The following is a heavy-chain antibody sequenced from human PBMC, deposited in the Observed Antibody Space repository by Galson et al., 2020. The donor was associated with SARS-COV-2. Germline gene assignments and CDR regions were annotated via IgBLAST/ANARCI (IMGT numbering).Heavy chain of an antibody. CDR1: GGSISSGSNY. Sequence: SETLSLTCTVSGGSISSGSNYWSWIRQPAGKGLEWIGRIYTSGSTNYNPSLKSRVTISVDTSKNQFSLKLSSVTAADTAVYYCARDYYYDSSGYYYYYGMDVWGQGTTVTVSS. CDR3: ARDYYYDSSGYYYYYGMDV. D-gene: IGHD3-22*01. CDR2: IYTSGST. J-gene: IGHJ6*02. V-gene: IGHV4-61*02.